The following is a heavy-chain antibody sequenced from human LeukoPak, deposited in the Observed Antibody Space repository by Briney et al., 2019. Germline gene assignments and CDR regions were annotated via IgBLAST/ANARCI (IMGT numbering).Heavy chain of an antibody. D-gene: IGHD2-15*01. CDR2: IWYDGSNK. J-gene: IGHJ4*02. CDR1: GFTFSSYG. V-gene: IGHV3-33*01. CDR3: ARDHALGYCSGGSCYADY. Sequence: PGGSLRLSCAASGFTFSSYGMHWVRQAPGKGLEWVAVIWYDGSNKYYADSVKGRFTISRDNSKNTLYLQMNSLRAEDTAVYYCARDHALGYCSGGSCYADYWGQGTLVTVSS.